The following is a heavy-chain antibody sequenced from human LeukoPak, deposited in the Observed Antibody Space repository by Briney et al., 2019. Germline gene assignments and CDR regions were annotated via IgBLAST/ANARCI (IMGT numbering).Heavy chain of an antibody. V-gene: IGHV4-59*08. CDR1: GGSISSFY. J-gene: IGHJ4*02. CDR2: ISYIGST. D-gene: IGHD5-18*01. Sequence: SETLSLTCTVSGGSISSFYWSWIRQPPGKGLEWIGYISYIGSTNYNPSLKSRVTISVDTSKNQFSLKLSSVTAADTAVYYCARHGNHVGGIQLWLSHDYWGQGTLVTVSS. CDR3: ARHGNHVGGIQLWLSHDY.